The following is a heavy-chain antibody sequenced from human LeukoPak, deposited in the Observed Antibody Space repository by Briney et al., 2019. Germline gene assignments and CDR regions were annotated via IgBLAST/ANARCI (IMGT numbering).Heavy chain of an antibody. CDR2: ISGSGGST. CDR1: GFTFSSYA. CDR3: AKPEGEVVTPYDAFDI. J-gene: IGHJ3*02. D-gene: IGHD2-15*01. Sequence: GGSLRLSCAASGFTFSSYAMSWVRQAPGKGLEWVSAISGSGGSTYYADSVKGRFTISRDNSKNTLYLQMNSLRAEDTAVYYCAKPEGEVVTPYDAFDIWSQGTMVTVSS. V-gene: IGHV3-23*01.